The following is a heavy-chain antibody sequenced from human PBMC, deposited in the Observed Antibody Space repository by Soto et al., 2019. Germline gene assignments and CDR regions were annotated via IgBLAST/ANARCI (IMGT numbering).Heavy chain of an antibody. CDR3: AKSQAMIVVVTIYFQH. Sequence: EVQLLESGGGLVQPGGSLRLSCAASGFTFSSYAMSWVRQAPGKGLEWVSAISGSGGSTYYADSVKGRFTISRDNSKNTLYLQMNSLRAEDTAVYYCAKSQAMIVVVTIYFQHWGQGTLVTVSS. V-gene: IGHV3-23*01. D-gene: IGHD3-22*01. J-gene: IGHJ1*01. CDR2: ISGSGGST. CDR1: GFTFSSYA.